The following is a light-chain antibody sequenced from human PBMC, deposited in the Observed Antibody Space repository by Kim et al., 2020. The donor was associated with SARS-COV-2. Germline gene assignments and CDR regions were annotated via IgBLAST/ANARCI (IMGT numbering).Light chain of an antibody. CDR1: SSDVGGYSY. CDR2: DVF. J-gene: IGLJ3*02. V-gene: IGLV2-14*03. Sequence: GQSISISCTGTSSDVGGYSYVSWYQQHPGKAPQLLIYDVFYRASGVSDRFSASKSDTTASLTISGLQADDEADYYCASYRRGNTLVFGGGTKVTVL. CDR3: ASYRRGNTLV.